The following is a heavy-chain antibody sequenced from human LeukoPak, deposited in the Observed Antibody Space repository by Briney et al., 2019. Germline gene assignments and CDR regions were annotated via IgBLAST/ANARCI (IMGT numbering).Heavy chain of an antibody. CDR2: IHYAGAT. D-gene: IGHD3-9*01. CDR1: GGSITGYY. J-gene: IGHJ4*02. CDR3: ARGNILTGYCFDF. V-gene: IGHV4-34*01. Sequence: SETLSLTCAVYGGSITGYYWSWIRQTPGRGLEWVREIHYAGATSYNPALKSRATISTDTSKNKFLLRLSSVTAADTAVYYCARGNILTGYCFDFWGQGALVTVSS.